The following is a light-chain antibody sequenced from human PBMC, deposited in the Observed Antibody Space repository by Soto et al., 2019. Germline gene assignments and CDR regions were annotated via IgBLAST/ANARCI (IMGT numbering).Light chain of an antibody. J-gene: IGKJ4*01. CDR1: QRVSNTY. CDR2: GVS. CDR3: EQYSSSPVT. V-gene: IGKV3-20*01. Sequence: EIVLAQSPGTLSLSPGERATLSCRASQRVSNTYLAWYQQKPGQAPRLLIYGVSSRATGIPDRFSGSGSGTAFTLTISRLEPEDFAVYYCEQYSSSPVTFGGGTKVESK.